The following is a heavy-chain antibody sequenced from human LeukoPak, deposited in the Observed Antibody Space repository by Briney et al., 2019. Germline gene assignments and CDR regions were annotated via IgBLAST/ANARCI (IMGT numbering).Heavy chain of an antibody. Sequence: GGSLRLSHSAPVPPPTLLPIHSARQAPGKGLEWVANIKQDGSEKYYVDSVKGRFTISRDNAKNSTYLQMNRMRAEDTTVDYCARRRSGETNEYSYGYRTLYYMDVWGKGTTVTVSS. V-gene: IGHV3-7*01. CDR3: ARRRSGETNEYSYGYRTLYYMDV. CDR2: IKQDGSEK. D-gene: IGHD5-18*01. J-gene: IGHJ6*03. CDR1: VPPPTLLP.